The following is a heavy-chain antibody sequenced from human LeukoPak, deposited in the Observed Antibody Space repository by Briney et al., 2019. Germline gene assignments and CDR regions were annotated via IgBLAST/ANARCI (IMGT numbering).Heavy chain of an antibody. V-gene: IGHV3-23*01. CDR3: ASLRTLDY. D-gene: IGHD4-17*01. Sequence: GGSWGLSGPAPELPFGANPMGWARKAPGRGLEWVSAISGSGGSTYYADSVKGRFTISRDSSKNTLYLQMNSLRAEDTAVYYCASLRTLDYWGQGTLVTVSS. CDR2: ISGSGGST. J-gene: IGHJ4*02. CDR1: ELPFGANP.